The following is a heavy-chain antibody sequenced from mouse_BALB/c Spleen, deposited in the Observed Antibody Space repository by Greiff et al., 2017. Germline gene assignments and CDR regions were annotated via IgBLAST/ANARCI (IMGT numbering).Heavy chain of an antibody. CDR1: GYTFTDYW. J-gene: IGHJ2*01. D-gene: IGHD2-3*01. V-gene: IGHV1-69*01. Sequence: QVQLQQPGAELVMPGASVKMSCKASGYTFTDYWMHWVKQRPGQGLEWIGAIDTSDSYTSYNQKFKGKATLTVDESSSTAYMQLSSLTSEDSAVYYCARGMGYFDYWGQGTTLTVSS. CDR2: IDTSDSYT. CDR3: ARGMGYFDY.